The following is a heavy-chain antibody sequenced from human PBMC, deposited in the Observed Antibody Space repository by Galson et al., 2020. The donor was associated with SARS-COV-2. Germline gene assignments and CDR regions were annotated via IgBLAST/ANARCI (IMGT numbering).Heavy chain of an antibody. CDR1: GVSISSGYF. D-gene: IGHD2-15*01. Sequence: SQTLSLTCPVSGVSISSGYFWGWIRQPPEKGLEWIGLIYHSGSTYYNPSLKSRVTISVDTSKNQFSLKLTSVSAADTGMYYCARDRGVDGGISEDFDLWGRGTLVTVSS. CDR3: ARDRGVDGGISEDFDL. V-gene: IGHV4-38-2*02. CDR2: IYHSGST. J-gene: IGHJ2*01.